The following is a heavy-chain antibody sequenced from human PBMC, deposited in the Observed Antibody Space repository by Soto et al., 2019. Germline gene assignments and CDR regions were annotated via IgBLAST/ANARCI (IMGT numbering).Heavy chain of an antibody. Sequence: KTSETLSLTCTVSGGSISSYYWSWIRQPPGKGLEWIGYIHYSGSTNYNPSLKSRVTISVDTSKNQFSLKLSSVTAADTAVYYCARTPPYYDFWSGYPGGPSWFDPWGQGTLVTVSS. D-gene: IGHD3-3*01. CDR3: ARTPPYYDFWSGYPGGPSWFDP. CDR1: GGSISSYY. V-gene: IGHV4-59*01. CDR2: IHYSGST. J-gene: IGHJ5*02.